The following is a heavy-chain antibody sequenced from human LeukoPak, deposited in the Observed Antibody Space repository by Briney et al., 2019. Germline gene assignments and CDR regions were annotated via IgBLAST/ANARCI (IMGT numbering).Heavy chain of an antibody. CDR1: GFTFSSYA. Sequence: GSLRLSCAASGFTFSSYAMHWVRQAPGKGLEWVAVISYDGSNKYYADSVKGRFTISRDNSKNTLYLQMNSLRAEDTAVYYCARDGASMVRGVINPFAYWGQGTLVTVSS. J-gene: IGHJ4*02. V-gene: IGHV3-30*04. D-gene: IGHD3-10*01. CDR3: ARDGASMVRGVINPFAY. CDR2: ISYDGSNK.